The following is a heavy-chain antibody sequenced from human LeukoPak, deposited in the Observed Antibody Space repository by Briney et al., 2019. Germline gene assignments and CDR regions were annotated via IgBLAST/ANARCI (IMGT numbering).Heavy chain of an antibody. V-gene: IGHV4-34*01. CDR1: GGSFSGYY. J-gene: IGHJ3*02. CDR3: ARGPRTTYSSSWYDAFDI. CDR2: INHSGST. Sequence: SETLSLTCAVYGGSFSGYYWSWIRQPPGKGLEWIGEINHSGSTNYNPSLESRVTISVDTSKNQFSLKLSSVTAADTAVYYCARGPRTTYSSSWYDAFDIWGQGTMVTVSS. D-gene: IGHD6-13*01.